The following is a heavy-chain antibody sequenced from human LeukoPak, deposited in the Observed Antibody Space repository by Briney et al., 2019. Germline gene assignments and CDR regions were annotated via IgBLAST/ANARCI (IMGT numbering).Heavy chain of an antibody. D-gene: IGHD3-22*01. J-gene: IGHJ4*02. V-gene: IGHV4-61*08. Sequence: PSETLSLTCTVSGGSISSGGYYWSWIRQPPGKGLEWIGYIYYSGSTNYNPSLKSRVTISVDTSKNQFSLKLSSVTAADTAVYYCARSLGGYYDSSGYYYYYWGQGTLVTVSS. CDR3: ARSLGGYYDSSGYYYYY. CDR1: GGSISSGGYY. CDR2: IYYSGST.